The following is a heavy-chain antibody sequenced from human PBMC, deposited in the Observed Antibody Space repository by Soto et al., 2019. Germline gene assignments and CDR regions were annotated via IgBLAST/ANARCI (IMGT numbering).Heavy chain of an antibody. D-gene: IGHD4-17*01. CDR1: GLTFSGSN. V-gene: IGHV3-73*02. CDR2: IKSKADSYAT. Sequence: EVQLVESGGGLVQPGGSLKLSCATSGLTFSGSNMHWVRQASGKGLEWVGRIKSKADSYATAYAASVKGRFIVSRDDSQNTVYLQMNSLKTEDTAVYYCTRWGGDPPTLDYWGQGTLVTVSS. CDR3: TRWGGDPPTLDY. J-gene: IGHJ4*02.